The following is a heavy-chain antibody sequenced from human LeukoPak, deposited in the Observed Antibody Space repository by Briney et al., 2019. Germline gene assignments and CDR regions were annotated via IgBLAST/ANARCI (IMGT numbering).Heavy chain of an antibody. V-gene: IGHV4-59*08. CDR2: IYYSGST. J-gene: IGHJ4*02. Sequence: SETLSLTCTVSGGSISSYYWSWIRQPPGKGLEWIGYIYYSGSTNYNPSLKSRVTISVDTSKNQFSLKLSSVTAADTAVYYCAFSGYGPYYLDYGGQGTLVTVSS. CDR3: AFSGYGPYYLDY. D-gene: IGHD5-12*01. CDR1: GGSISSYY.